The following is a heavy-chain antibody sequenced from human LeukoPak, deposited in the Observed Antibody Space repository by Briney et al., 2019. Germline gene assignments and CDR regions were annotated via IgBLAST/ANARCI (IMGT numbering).Heavy chain of an antibody. CDR3: ARANDNYYYYYMDV. CDR2: IRFDGSYK. CDR1: GFTFSSYG. Sequence: PGGSLRLSCAASGFTFSSYGMHWVRQAPGKGLEWVAFIRFDGSYKYYADSVKGRFTISRDNAKKSLYLQMNSLRAEDTAVYYCARANDNYYYYYMDVWGKGTTVTISS. V-gene: IGHV3-30*02. D-gene: IGHD3-9*01. J-gene: IGHJ6*03.